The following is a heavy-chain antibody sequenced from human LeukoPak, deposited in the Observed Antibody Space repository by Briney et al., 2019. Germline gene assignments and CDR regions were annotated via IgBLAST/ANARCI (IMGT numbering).Heavy chain of an antibody. V-gene: IGHV3-33*08. CDR3: ARDPIAAAGPLNPDYYYYGMDV. CDR2: IWYDGSNK. CDR1: GFTFSSYG. J-gene: IGHJ6*02. Sequence: GRSLRLSCAASGFTFSSYGMHWVRQAPGKGLEWVAVIWYDGSNKYYADSVKGRFTISRDNSKNTLYLQMNSLRAEDTAVYYCARDPIAAAGPLNPDYYYYGMDVWGQGTTVTVSS. D-gene: IGHD6-13*01.